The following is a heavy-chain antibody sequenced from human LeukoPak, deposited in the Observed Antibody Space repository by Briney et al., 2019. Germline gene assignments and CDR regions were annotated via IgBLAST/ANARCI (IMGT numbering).Heavy chain of an antibody. D-gene: IGHD2-8*01. V-gene: IGHV4-34*09. J-gene: IGHJ4*02. CDR3: ARVGCTNGVCYTANFDY. CDR1: GGSFSGYY. CDR2: INHSGST. Sequence: SETLSLTCAVYGGSFSGYYWSWIRQPPGKGLEWIGEINHSGSTNYNPSLKSRVTISVDTSKNQFSLKLSSVTAADTAVYYCARVGCTNGVCYTANFDYWGQGTLVTVSS.